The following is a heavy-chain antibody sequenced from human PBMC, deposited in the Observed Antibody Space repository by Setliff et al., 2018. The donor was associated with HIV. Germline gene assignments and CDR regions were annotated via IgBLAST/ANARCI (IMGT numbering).Heavy chain of an antibody. Sequence: PSETLSLTCTVSGASIRSQYWSWIRKPPGKGLEWIGYISYSGSTNYNPSLESRVAMSVDTSKQQFSLEVSSVTAADTAVYHCARTRGYSYGTLAGFDYWGRGSLVTVSS. J-gene: IGHJ4*01. CDR3: ARTRGYSYGTLAGFDY. CDR1: GASIRSQY. D-gene: IGHD5-18*01. V-gene: IGHV4-59*11. CDR2: ISYSGST.